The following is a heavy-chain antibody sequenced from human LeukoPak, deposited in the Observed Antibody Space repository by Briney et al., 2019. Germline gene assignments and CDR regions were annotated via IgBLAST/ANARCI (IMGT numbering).Heavy chain of an antibody. CDR3: ARRQGCSSTSCPPDS. J-gene: IGHJ4*02. Sequence: GVSLKISCKVSGYSFTTYWVGWVRQMPGKGREWMGIIYPGDSDTRYSPPYQGQVTISADKSINTAYLQWSSLKASDTAMYYCARRQGCSSTSCPPDSWGQGTLVTVSS. D-gene: IGHD2-2*01. CDR1: GYSFTTYW. V-gene: IGHV5-51*01. CDR2: IYPGDSDT.